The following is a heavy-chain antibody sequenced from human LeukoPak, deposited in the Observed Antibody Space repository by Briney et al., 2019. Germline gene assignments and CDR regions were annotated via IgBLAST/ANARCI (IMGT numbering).Heavy chain of an antibody. J-gene: IGHJ4*02. Sequence: SETLSLTCTVSGGSISSYYWSWIRQPPGKGLEWIGYIYYSGSTNYNPSLKSRATMSVDTSKNEFSLRLTSVTAADTAVYYCARESGVNAGSYGYWGQGTLVTVSS. V-gene: IGHV4-59*12. CDR2: IYYSGST. D-gene: IGHD1-26*01. CDR3: ARESGVNAGSYGY. CDR1: GGSISSYY.